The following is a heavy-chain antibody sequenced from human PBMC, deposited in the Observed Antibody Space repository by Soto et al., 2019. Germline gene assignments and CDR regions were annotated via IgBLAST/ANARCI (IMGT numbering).Heavy chain of an antibody. CDR3: ARGLPGIAAAGTNGGSNYYYYYMDV. CDR1: GYTFTSYD. D-gene: IGHD6-13*01. V-gene: IGHV1-8*01. Sequence: GASVKVSCKASGYTFTSYDINWVRQATGQGLEWMGWMSPNSGNTGYAQKFQGRVTMTRNTSISTAYMELSSLRSEDTAVYYCARGLPGIAAAGTNGGSNYYYYYMDVWGKGTTVTVSS. CDR2: MSPNSGNT. J-gene: IGHJ6*03.